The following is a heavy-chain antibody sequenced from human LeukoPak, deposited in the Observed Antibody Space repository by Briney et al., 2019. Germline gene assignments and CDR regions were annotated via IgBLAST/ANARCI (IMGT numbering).Heavy chain of an antibody. CDR1: GGSFSGYY. D-gene: IGHD1-1*01. V-gene: IGHV4-34*01. J-gene: IGHJ4*02. Sequence: TSETLSLTCAVYGGSFSGYYWSWIRQPPGKRLEWIAEINHSGSTNYNPSLKSRVTISVDTSKNQFSLKLSSVTAADTAVYYCARARARPGDRYDYWGQGTLVTVSS. CDR3: ARARARPGDRYDY. CDR2: INHSGST.